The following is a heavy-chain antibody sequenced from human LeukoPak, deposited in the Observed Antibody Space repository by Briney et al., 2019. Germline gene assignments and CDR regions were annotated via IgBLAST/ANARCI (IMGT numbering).Heavy chain of an antibody. CDR3: ARQRGDGYHELPFDY. D-gene: IGHD5-24*01. V-gene: IGHV4-4*09. Sequence: PSETLSLTCTVSGGSISSYYWSWIRQPPGKGLEWIGYIYTSGSTNYNPSLKSRVTISVDPSKNQFSLKLSSVTAADTAVYYCARQRGDGYHELPFDYWGQGTLVTVSS. CDR2: IYTSGST. CDR1: GGSISSYY. J-gene: IGHJ4*02.